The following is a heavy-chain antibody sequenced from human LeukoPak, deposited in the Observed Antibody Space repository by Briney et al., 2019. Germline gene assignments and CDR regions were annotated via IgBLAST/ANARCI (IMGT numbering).Heavy chain of an antibody. J-gene: IGHJ6*03. CDR3: ARNRFPITGTTNNYYYMDV. Sequence: GGSLRLSCAASGFTFSTSSLNWVRQAPGKGLEWVSSISSSRSYIYYADSVKGRFTISRDNAKNSLYLQMNSLKAEDTAVYYCARNRFPITGTTNNYYYMDVWGKGTTVTVSS. CDR1: GFTFSTSS. D-gene: IGHD1-7*01. CDR2: ISSSRSYI. V-gene: IGHV3-21*01.